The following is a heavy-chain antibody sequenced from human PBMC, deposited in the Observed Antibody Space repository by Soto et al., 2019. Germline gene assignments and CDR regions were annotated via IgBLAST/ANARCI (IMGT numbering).Heavy chain of an antibody. CDR1: GGSFSGYY. Sequence: SETLSLTCAVYGGSFSGYYWTWIRQPPGKGLEWIGEINHSGTTNYNPSLKRRVTISTDTPKNQFSLDLSSVTAADTAVYYCARTRMYSSSWYFLDYWGQGTPVTVSS. J-gene: IGHJ4*02. D-gene: IGHD6-13*01. CDR3: ARTRMYSSSWYFLDY. V-gene: IGHV4-34*01. CDR2: INHSGTT.